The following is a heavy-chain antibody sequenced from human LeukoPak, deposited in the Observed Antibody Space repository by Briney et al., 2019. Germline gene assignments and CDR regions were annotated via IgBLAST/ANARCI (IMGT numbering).Heavy chain of an antibody. Sequence: SETLSLTCTVSGGSISSGSYYWSWIRQPAGKGLEWIGRIYTSGSTNYNPSLKSRVTISVDTSKNQFSLKLSSVTAADTAVYCCARFIGVATPDYWGQGTLVTVSS. V-gene: IGHV4-61*02. CDR3: ARFIGVATPDY. D-gene: IGHD3-3*01. J-gene: IGHJ4*02. CDR2: IYTSGST. CDR1: GGSISSGSYY.